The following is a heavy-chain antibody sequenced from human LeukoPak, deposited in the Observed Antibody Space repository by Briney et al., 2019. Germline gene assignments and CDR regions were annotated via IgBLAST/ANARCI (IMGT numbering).Heavy chain of an antibody. CDR3: ARHRRLRGLWFGEPQTYNWFDP. Sequence: SETLSLTCTVSGGSISSGDYYWNWIRRPAGKGLEWIGRIYTGGSTNYNPSLKSRVTISVDTSKNQFSLKLSSVTAADTAVYYCARHRRLRGLWFGEPQTYNWFDPWGQGTLVTVSS. CDR1: GGSISSGDYY. J-gene: IGHJ5*02. V-gene: IGHV4-61*02. CDR2: IYTGGST. D-gene: IGHD3-10*01.